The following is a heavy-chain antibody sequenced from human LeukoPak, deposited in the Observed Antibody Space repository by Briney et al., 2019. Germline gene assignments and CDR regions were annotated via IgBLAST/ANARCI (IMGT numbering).Heavy chain of an antibody. V-gene: IGHV1-8*01. D-gene: IGHD5-12*01. Sequence: GASVKISCKASGYSFTDYDINWVRQATGQGLEWMGWVNPNTGNTDYAQKFQGRVTMTRDTSISTAYMELSGLRSDDTAIYYCAGGWEPYDYWFDPWGQGTLVTVSS. CDR1: GYSFTDYD. J-gene: IGHJ5*02. CDR3: AGGWEPYDYWFDP. CDR2: VNPNTGNT.